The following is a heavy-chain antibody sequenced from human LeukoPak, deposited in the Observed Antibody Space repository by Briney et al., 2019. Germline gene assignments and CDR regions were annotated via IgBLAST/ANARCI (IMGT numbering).Heavy chain of an antibody. Sequence: ASVKVSCKASGYTFTTSDINWVRQATGQGLEWMGWVNPNSDNTGYAQKFQGRVTMTRNTSISTAYMELSSLRSEDTAIYYCARGAGEWLATYYMDVWGKGTTVIVSS. V-gene: IGHV1-8*01. CDR2: VNPNSDNT. D-gene: IGHD3-3*01. CDR1: GYTFTTSD. J-gene: IGHJ6*03. CDR3: ARGAGEWLATYYMDV.